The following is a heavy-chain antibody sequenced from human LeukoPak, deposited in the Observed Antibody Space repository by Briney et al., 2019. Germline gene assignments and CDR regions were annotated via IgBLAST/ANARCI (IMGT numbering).Heavy chain of an antibody. Sequence: SETLSLTCAVYGGSFSGYYWSWIRQPPGKGLEWIGEINHSGSTNYNPSLKSRVTISVDTSKNQFSLKLSSVTAADTAVYYCARSYPTVRGFYYYYYYYMDVWGKGTTVTVSS. V-gene: IGHV4-34*01. CDR2: INHSGST. CDR3: ARSYPTVRGFYYYYYYYMDV. D-gene: IGHD3-10*01. CDR1: GGSFSGYY. J-gene: IGHJ6*03.